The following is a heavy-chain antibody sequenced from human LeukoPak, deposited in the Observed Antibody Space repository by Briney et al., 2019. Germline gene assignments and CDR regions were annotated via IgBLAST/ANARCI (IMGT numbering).Heavy chain of an antibody. CDR3: ARETYCSGGSCYKGNAFDI. CDR2: ISSSSSYI. J-gene: IGHJ3*02. Sequence: AGGSLRLSCAASGFTFSSYWMSWVRQAPGKGREWVSSISSSSSYIYYADSVKGRFTISRDNAKHSLYLQMNSLRADDTAVYYCARETYCSGGSCYKGNAFDIWGQGTMVTVSS. CDR1: GFTFSSYW. D-gene: IGHD2-15*01. V-gene: IGHV3-21*01.